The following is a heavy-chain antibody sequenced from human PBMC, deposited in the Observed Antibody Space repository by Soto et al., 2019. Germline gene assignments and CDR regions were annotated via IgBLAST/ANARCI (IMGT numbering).Heavy chain of an antibody. D-gene: IGHD3-10*01. Sequence: PGGSLRLSCAASGFTFSSYWMSWVRQAPGKGLEWVADIKQDGSEKYYVDSVKGRFTISRDNAKNSLYLQMNSLRAEDTAVYYCARDPIAYYYGSGSYSDYWGQGTLVTVSS. J-gene: IGHJ4*02. V-gene: IGHV3-7*01. CDR3: ARDPIAYYYGSGSYSDY. CDR1: GFTFSSYW. CDR2: IKQDGSEK.